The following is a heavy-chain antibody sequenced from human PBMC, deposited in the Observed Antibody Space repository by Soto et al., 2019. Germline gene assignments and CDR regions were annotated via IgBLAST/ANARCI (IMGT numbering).Heavy chain of an antibody. CDR3: ARVWGPALTTVFGQPRKGYRHAFDI. V-gene: IGHV1-46*01. CDR1: GYTFTSYY. CDR2: INPSGGST. D-gene: IGHD4-17*01. J-gene: IGHJ3*02. Sequence: ASVKVSCKASGYTFTSYYMHWVRQAPGQGLEWMGIINPSGGSTSYAQKFQGRVTMTRDTSTSTVYMELSSLRSEDTAVYYCARVWGPALTTVFGQPRKGYRHAFDIWGQGTMVTVSS.